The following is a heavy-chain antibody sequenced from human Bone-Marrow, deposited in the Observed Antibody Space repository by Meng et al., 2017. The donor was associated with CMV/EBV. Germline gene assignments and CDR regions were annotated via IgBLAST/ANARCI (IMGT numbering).Heavy chain of an antibody. CDR2: IKPDGSEK. J-gene: IGHJ4*02. Sequence: GESLKISCAASGFSFSSYWMSWVRQAPGKGLEWVANIKPDGSEKYSVDSVKGRFTVSRDNAKNSLDLQMNSLRAEDTAVYYCARDLYCSSISWYTGDYFDYWGRGTLVTVSS. CDR3: ARDLYCSSISWYTGDYFDY. CDR1: GFSFSSYW. V-gene: IGHV3-7*01. D-gene: IGHD2-2*01.